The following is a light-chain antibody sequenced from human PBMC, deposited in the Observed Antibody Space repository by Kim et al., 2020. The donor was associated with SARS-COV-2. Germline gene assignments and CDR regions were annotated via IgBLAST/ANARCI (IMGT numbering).Light chain of an antibody. CDR2: EAT. J-gene: IGKJ2*03. Sequence: SADVGDRVTITCRASQSISSWLAWYQQKPGKVPKLLIYEATNLASGVPSRFTGSGSGTEFTLTIGSLQPDDFATYYCQQYNSNLYSFGQGTKLEI. V-gene: IGKV1-5*03. CDR1: QSISSW. CDR3: QQYNSNLYS.